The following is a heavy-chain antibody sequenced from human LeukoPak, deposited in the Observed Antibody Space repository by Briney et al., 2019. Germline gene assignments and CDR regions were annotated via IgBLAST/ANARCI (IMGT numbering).Heavy chain of an antibody. CDR3: ARDSTFYGMDV. CDR1: GGSISSDY. CDR2: IYYSGST. J-gene: IGHJ6*02. Sequence: PSETLSLTCTVSGGSISSDYWSWIRQPPGKGLEWIGNIYYSGSTNYNPSLKSRVTISVDTSRNQFSVKLSSVTAADTAVYYCARDSTFYGMDVWGQGTTVTVSS. V-gene: IGHV4-59*01.